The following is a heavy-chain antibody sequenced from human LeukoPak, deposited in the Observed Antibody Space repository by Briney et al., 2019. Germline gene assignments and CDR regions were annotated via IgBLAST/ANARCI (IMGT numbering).Heavy chain of an antibody. CDR2: IYYSGST. D-gene: IGHD6-19*01. CDR1: GGSINNGGYY. V-gene: IGHV4-39*07. J-gene: IGHJ4*02. Sequence: SETLSLTCTVSGGSINNGGYYWSWIRQHPGKGLEWIGSIYYSGSTYYNPSLKSRVTISVDTSKNQFSLKLSSVTAADTAVYYCARATSLGQWLVQGDYFDYWGQGTLVTVSS. CDR3: ARATSLGQWLVQGDYFDY.